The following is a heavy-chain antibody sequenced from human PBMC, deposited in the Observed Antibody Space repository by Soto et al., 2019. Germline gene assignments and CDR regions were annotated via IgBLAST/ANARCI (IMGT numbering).Heavy chain of an antibody. J-gene: IGHJ4*02. V-gene: IGHV1-18*01. CDR1: GYTFTSYG. D-gene: IGHD5-18*01. Sequence: QVQLVQSGAEVKKPGASVKVSCKASGYTFTSYGISWVRQAPGQGLEGMGWISAYNGNTNYAQKLQGRVTMTTDTATSTAYMELRSLRSDDTAVYYCASSLLVGYGLEGESDWGQGTLVTVSS. CDR3: ASSLLVGYGLEGESD. CDR2: ISAYNGNT.